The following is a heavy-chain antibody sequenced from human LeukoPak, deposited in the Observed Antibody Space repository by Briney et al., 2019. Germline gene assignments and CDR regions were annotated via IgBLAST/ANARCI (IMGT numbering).Heavy chain of an antibody. CDR2: IYYSGST. J-gene: IGHJ4*02. V-gene: IGHV4-59*01. D-gene: IGHD1-14*01. CDR3: ARDITYGIDY. CDR1: GGSISSYY. Sequence: PSETLSLTCTVSGGSISSYYWSWIRQPPGKGLEWIGYIYYSGSTNYNPSLKSRVTISVDTSKNQSSLKLSSVTAADTAVYYCARDITYGIDYWGQGTLVTVSS.